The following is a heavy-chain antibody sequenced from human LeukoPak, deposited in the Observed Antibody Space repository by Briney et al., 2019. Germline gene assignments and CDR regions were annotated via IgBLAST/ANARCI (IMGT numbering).Heavy chain of an antibody. J-gene: IGHJ6*02. CDR1: GGSFSGYY. CDR2: INHSGST. CDR3: VRWVAAADYYYYYGMDV. V-gene: IGHV4-34*01. Sequence: SETLSLTCAVYGGSFSGYYWSWIRQPPGKGLEWIGEINHSGSTNYNPSLKSRVTISVDTSKNQFSLKLSSVTAADTAVYYCVRWVAAADYYYYYGMDVWGQGTTVTVSS. D-gene: IGHD2-15*01.